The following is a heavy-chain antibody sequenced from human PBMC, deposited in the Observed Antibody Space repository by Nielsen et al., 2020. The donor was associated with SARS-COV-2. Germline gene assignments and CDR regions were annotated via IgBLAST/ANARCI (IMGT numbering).Heavy chain of an antibody. V-gene: IGHV3-23*01. D-gene: IGHD6-13*01. CDR3: AHHSSTWPLDY. Sequence: GGSLRLSCAASGFTFSNYAMSWARQASGKGLEWVSAISNGGGSTYYPDSVKGRFTISRDNSKNTLYLQMNSLRADDTAVYYCAHHSSTWPLDYWGQGTLVTVSS. J-gene: IGHJ4*02. CDR1: GFTFSNYA. CDR2: ISNGGGST.